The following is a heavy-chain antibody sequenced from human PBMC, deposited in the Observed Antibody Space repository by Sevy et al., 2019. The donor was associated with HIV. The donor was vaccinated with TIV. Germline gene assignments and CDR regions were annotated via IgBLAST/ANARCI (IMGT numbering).Heavy chain of an antibody. V-gene: IGHV4-61*02. CDR2: IYTSGST. CDR3: ARNNHYGDFQH. Sequence: TLSLTCTVSGGSISSGSYSWSWIRQPAGKGLEWIGRIYTSGSTNYNPSLKSRVTMSVDTSKNQFSLKLSSVTAADTAVYYCARNNHYGDFQHWGQGTLVTVSS. D-gene: IGHD4-17*01. CDR1: GGSISSGSYS. J-gene: IGHJ1*01.